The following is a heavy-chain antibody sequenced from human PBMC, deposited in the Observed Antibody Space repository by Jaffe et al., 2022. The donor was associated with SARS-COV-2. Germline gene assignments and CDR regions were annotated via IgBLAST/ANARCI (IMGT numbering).Heavy chain of an antibody. Sequence: QVQLVQSGAEVKKPGASVKVSCKASGYTFTSYGISWVRQAPGQGLEWMGWISAYNGNTNYAQKLQGRVTMTTDTSTSTAYMELRSLRSDDTAVYYCARGGEPRDYDYVWGSYPELYYFDYWGQGTLVTVSS. V-gene: IGHV1-18*01. D-gene: IGHD3-16*02. J-gene: IGHJ4*02. CDR2: ISAYNGNT. CDR3: ARGGEPRDYDYVWGSYPELYYFDY. CDR1: GYTFTSYG.